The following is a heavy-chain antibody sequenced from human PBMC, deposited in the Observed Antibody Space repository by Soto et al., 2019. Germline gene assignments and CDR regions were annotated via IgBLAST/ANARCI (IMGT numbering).Heavy chain of an antibody. Sequence: ASVKVSCKASGYTFTSYSISWVRQAPGQGLEWMGWISAYNGNTNYAQKLQGRVTMTTDTSTSTAYMELRSLRSDDTAVYYCATVGYSSSWNDAFDIWGQGTMVTVSS. CDR3: ATVGYSSSWNDAFDI. CDR2: ISAYNGNT. D-gene: IGHD6-13*01. V-gene: IGHV1-18*01. CDR1: GYTFTSYS. J-gene: IGHJ3*02.